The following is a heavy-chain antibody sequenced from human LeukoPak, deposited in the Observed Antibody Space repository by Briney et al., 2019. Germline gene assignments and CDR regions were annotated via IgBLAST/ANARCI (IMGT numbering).Heavy chain of an antibody. CDR1: GYTFTSYA. CDR2: INAGNGNI. V-gene: IGHV1-3*01. CDR3: ARDGAYCGGDCYSPRYYYYYGMGV. D-gene: IGHD2-21*02. Sequence: ASVKVSCKASGYTFTSYAMHWVRQAPGQRLEWMGWINAGNGNIKYSQKFQGRVTITRGTSASTAYMELSSLRSEDAAVYYCARDGAYCGGDCYSPRYYYYYGMGVWGQGTTVTVSS. J-gene: IGHJ6*02.